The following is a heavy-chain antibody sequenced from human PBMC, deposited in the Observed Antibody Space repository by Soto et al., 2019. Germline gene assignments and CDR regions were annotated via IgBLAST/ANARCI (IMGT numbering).Heavy chain of an antibody. D-gene: IGHD3-3*01. CDR1: GYNFAGYW. J-gene: IGHJ4*02. Sequence: PXESLKISFKGSGYNFAGYWIAWVGQIPGKGLELMGIIYPSDSDTRYRPSFQGQVTISADKSISSAYLQWSSLRASDTAMYYCARGGVSTRTFDYWGQGTPVTVSS. V-gene: IGHV5-51*01. CDR2: IYPSDSDT. CDR3: ARGGVSTRTFDY.